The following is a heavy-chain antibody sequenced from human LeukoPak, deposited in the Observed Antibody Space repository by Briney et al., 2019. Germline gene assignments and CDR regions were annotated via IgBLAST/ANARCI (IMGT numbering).Heavy chain of an antibody. Sequence: SETLSLTCTVSGGSISSYYWSWIRQPAGKGLEWIGRIYTSGSTNYNPSLKSRVTISVDTSKNQFSLMLISVPAADTTVYYCTGYGGRGIDYWGQGTLVTVSS. CDR1: GGSISSYY. J-gene: IGHJ4*02. CDR2: IYTSGST. V-gene: IGHV4-4*07. CDR3: TGYGGRGIDY. D-gene: IGHD4/OR15-4a*01.